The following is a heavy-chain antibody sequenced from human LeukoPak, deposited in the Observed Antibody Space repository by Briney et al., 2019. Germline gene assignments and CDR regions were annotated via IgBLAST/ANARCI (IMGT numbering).Heavy chain of an antibody. V-gene: IGHV3-7*01. CDR2: IRQDGSVQ. J-gene: IGHJ4*02. CDR3: LVTTRSRGFDY. Sequence: QAGGSLRLSCAASGFTFSSYWMSWVRQAPGKGLEWVANIRQDGSVQNYVDSVKGRFTISRDNPKNSVYLQMRSLRAEDTAVYYCLVTTRSRGFDYWGQGTLVTVSS. D-gene: IGHD1/OR15-1a*01. CDR1: GFTFSSYW.